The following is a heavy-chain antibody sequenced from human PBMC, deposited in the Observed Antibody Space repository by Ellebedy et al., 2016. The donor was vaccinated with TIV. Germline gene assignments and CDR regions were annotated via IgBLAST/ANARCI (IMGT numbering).Heavy chain of an antibody. D-gene: IGHD1-14*01. Sequence: MPSETLSLTCTASGCSISSYYWSWIRQPPGKGLEWIGSIYYSGSTNYNPSLKSRVTISVDTSKNQFSLRLCSVTAADTAVYYCASGPNQYFFDYWGQGTLVTVSS. CDR1: GCSISSYY. J-gene: IGHJ4*02. CDR2: IYYSGST. V-gene: IGHV4-59*01. CDR3: ASGPNQYFFDY.